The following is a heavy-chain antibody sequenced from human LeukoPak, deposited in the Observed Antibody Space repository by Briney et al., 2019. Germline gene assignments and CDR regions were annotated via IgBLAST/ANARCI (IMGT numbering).Heavy chain of an antibody. Sequence: GGSLRLSCAASGFTFSSYEMNWVRQAPGKGLECVSYISSSGSTIYYADSVKGRFTISRDNAKNSLYLQMNSLRAEDTAVYYCARFVTYGSGSYYGDGMDVWGQGTTVTVSS. CDR3: ARFVTYGSGSYYGDGMDV. V-gene: IGHV3-48*03. D-gene: IGHD3-10*01. J-gene: IGHJ6*02. CDR2: ISSSGSTI. CDR1: GFTFSSYE.